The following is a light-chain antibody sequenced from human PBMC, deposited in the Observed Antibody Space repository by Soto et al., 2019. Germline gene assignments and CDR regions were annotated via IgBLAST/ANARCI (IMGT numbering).Light chain of an antibody. CDR1: QSLIHSDGNTY. CDR3: MQCTHWPWT. Sequence: DVVMTQSPLSLPVTLGQPASISCRSSQSLIHSDGNTYLNWFQQRPGQSPRRLIYEVSDRDSGVPDRVTGSGSGTDFTLKISRVEAEDVGVYYCMQCTHWPWTFGQGTEVEIK. V-gene: IGKV2-30*02. J-gene: IGKJ1*01. CDR2: EVS.